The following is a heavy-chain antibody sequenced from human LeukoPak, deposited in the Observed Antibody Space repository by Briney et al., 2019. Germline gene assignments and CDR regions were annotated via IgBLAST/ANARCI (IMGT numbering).Heavy chain of an antibody. CDR3: ATAYTAMDAFDI. CDR1: GFTFSSYW. V-gene: IGHV3-7*01. Sequence: QPGGSLRLSCAASGFTFSSYWMSWVRQTPGKGLEWVANIKQDGSEKYYVDSVKGRFTISRDNAKNSLYLQMNSLRAEDTAVYYCATAYTAMDAFDIWGQGTMVTVSS. J-gene: IGHJ3*02. D-gene: IGHD5-18*01. CDR2: IKQDGSEK.